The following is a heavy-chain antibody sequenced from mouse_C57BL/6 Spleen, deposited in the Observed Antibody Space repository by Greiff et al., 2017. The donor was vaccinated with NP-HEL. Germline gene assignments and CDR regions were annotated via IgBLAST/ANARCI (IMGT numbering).Heavy chain of an antibody. CDR2: ISDGGSYT. CDR1: GFTFSSYA. J-gene: IGHJ1*03. CDR3: AREGDYSNYGWYFDV. V-gene: IGHV5-4*01. Sequence: EVKLMESGGGLVKPGGSLKLSCAASGFTFSSYAMSWVRQTPEKRLEWVATISDGGSYTYYPDNVKGRFTISRDNAKNNLYLQMSHLKSEDTAMYYCAREGDYSNYGWYFDVWGTGTTVTVSS. D-gene: IGHD2-5*01.